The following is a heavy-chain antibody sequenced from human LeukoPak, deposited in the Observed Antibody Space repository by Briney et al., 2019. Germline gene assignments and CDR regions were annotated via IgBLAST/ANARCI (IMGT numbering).Heavy chain of an antibody. J-gene: IGHJ4*02. V-gene: IGHV3-7*01. CDR3: ARETGLGADY. CDR1: GFTFIDYW. CDR2: MNQDGSEK. D-gene: IGHD1-26*01. Sequence: GGSLRLSCAASGFTFIDYWMSWVRQAPGKGLERVALMNQDGSEKYYADSVKGRFTISRDNVKDSLYLQMNSLRAEDTARYYCARETGLGADYWGQGTLVTVSS.